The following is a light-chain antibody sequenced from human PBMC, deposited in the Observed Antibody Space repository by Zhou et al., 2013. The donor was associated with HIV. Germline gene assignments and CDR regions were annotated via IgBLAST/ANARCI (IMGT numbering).Light chain of an antibody. J-gene: IGKJ1*01. CDR3: QQYLDWPPT. V-gene: IGKV3-15*01. Sequence: EIVLTQSPGTLSLSPGERATLSCRASHTISANYLAWYQQKPGQAPRLLVYGASTRATGIPARFSGSGSATEFTLTISSLQSEDFATYYCQQYLDWPPTFGQGTKVEIK. CDR2: GAS. CDR1: HTISAN.